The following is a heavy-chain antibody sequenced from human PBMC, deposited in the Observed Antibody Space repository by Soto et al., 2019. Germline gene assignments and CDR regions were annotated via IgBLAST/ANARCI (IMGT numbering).Heavy chain of an antibody. V-gene: IGHV4-30-2*01. D-gene: IGHD1-26*01. CDR3: ATSKGGVSNGPTTY. CDR1: GGSISSGGYS. CDR2: IYHSGST. Sequence: TSETLSLTCAVSGGSISSGGYSWSWIRQPPGKGLEWIGYIYHSGSTYYNPSLKSRVTISVDRSKNQFSLKLSSVTAADTAVYYCATSKGGVSNGPTTYWGQGTLVTVSS. J-gene: IGHJ4*02.